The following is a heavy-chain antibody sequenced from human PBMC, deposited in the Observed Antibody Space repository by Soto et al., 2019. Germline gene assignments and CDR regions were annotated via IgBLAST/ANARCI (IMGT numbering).Heavy chain of an antibody. D-gene: IGHD3-9*01. CDR3: TRKTPPTGLEV. Sequence: EVQLVESGGGLVQPGGSLRLSRAASGFTLSSYDIHWVRQATGEGLAWVSGIGSGGDTHYADSVKGRFIISREDGKNSLYLQMNTLRVGDTAVYYCTRKTPPTGLEVWGQGATVTVSS. J-gene: IGHJ6*02. CDR2: IGSGGDT. CDR1: GFTLSSYD. V-gene: IGHV3-13*01.